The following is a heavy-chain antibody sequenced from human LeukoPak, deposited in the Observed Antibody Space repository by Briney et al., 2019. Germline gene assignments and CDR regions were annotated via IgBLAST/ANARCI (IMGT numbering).Heavy chain of an antibody. V-gene: IGHV3-11*01. J-gene: IGHJ4*02. Sequence: PGRSLRLSCAASGFTFSDYYMTWIRQAPGKGLEWVSYISSSGSTIYYADSVKGRFTISRDNAKNSLYLQMNSLRAEDTAVYYCAKDSYDYYDSSGYYSLWGQGTLVTVSS. CDR1: GFTFSDYY. CDR3: AKDSYDYYDSSGYYSL. D-gene: IGHD3-22*01. CDR2: ISSSGSTI.